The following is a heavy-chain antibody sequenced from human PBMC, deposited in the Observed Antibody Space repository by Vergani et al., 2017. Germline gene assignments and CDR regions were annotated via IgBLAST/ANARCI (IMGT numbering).Heavy chain of an antibody. J-gene: IGHJ2*01. CDR3: AGGKGGTSKRYFDL. CDR2: INHSGST. D-gene: IGHD2-15*01. V-gene: IGHV4-34*01. Sequence: QVQLQQWGAGLLKPSETLYLTCAVYGGSFSGYYWSWVRQPPGKGLEWIGEINHSGSTNYNPSLKSRVTISVDTSKNQFSLKLSSVAAADTAVYYCAGGKGGTSKRYFDLWGRGTLVTVSS. CDR1: GGSFSGYY.